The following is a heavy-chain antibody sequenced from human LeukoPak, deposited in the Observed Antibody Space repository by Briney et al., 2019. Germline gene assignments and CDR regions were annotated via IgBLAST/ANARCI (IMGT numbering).Heavy chain of an antibody. CDR2: INQDAGTT. CDR3: ARDPGWSFFDI. J-gene: IGHJ3*02. V-gene: IGHV3-7*01. CDR1: GFSFTSYW. Sequence: GGSLRLSCVASGFSFTSYWMSWVRQAPGKGLEFVANINQDAGTTNYVDSVKGRFTISRDNAASSLYLQMCSLRAENTALYHGARDPGWSFFDIWGQGIMVTVSS. D-gene: IGHD2/OR15-2a*01.